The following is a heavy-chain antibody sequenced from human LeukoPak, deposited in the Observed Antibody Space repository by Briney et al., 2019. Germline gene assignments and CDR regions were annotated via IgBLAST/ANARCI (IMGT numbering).Heavy chain of an antibody. Sequence: QTGGSLRLSCAASGFTFRNHWMSWVRQAPGKGLEWVANIKQDGSDKYYVDSVKGRFTISRDNAKNSLYLQMNSLRDEDTAVYFCARWGGGSCYDYWGQGTLVAVSS. V-gene: IGHV3-7*01. CDR3: ARWGGGSCYDY. CDR1: GFTFRNHW. D-gene: IGHD2-15*01. J-gene: IGHJ4*02. CDR2: IKQDGSDK.